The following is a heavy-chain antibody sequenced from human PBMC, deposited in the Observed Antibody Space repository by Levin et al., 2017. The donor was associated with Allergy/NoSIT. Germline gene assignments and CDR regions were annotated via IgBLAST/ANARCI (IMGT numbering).Heavy chain of an antibody. J-gene: IGHJ4*02. Sequence: GGSLRLSCAASVFTFISYNITFFLPSPLKGLEWVSYISSTSSTIYYADSVKGRFTISRDNAKNSLYLQMNSLRAEDTAVYYCARPDSSGYYTYWGQGTLVSVSS. CDR3: ARPDSSGYYTY. CDR2: ISSTSSTI. CDR1: VFTFISYN. V-gene: IGHV3-48*01. D-gene: IGHD3-22*01.